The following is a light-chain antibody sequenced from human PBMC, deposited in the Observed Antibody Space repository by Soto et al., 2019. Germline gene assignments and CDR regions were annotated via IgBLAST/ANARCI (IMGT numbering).Light chain of an antibody. CDR1: QSVSSY. Sequence: EIVLTQSPATLSLSPGERATLSCRASQSVSSYLAWYQQKPGQAPRLLIYDASNRVTGIPARFSGGGSVTEFTLTISSLQSEDFAVYYCQQYEKWPPSITFGQGTRLEIK. CDR2: DAS. CDR3: QQYEKWPPSIT. V-gene: IGKV3-11*01. J-gene: IGKJ5*01.